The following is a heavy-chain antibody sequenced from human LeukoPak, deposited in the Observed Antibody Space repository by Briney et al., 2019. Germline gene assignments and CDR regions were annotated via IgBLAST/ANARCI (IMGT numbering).Heavy chain of an antibody. CDR3: ARVQYCSSTSCFQVYNWFDP. CDR1: GGSFSGYY. CDR2: INHSGST. Sequence: KPSETLSLTCAVYGGSFSGYYWSWIRQPPGKGLEWIGEINHSGSTNYNPSLKSRVTISVGTSKNQFSLKLSSVTAADTAVYYCARVQYCSSTSCFQVYNWFDPWGQGTLVTVSS. D-gene: IGHD2-2*01. J-gene: IGHJ5*02. V-gene: IGHV4-34*01.